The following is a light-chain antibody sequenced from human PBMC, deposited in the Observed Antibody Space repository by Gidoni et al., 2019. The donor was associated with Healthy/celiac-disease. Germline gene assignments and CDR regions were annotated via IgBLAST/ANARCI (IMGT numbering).Light chain of an antibody. J-gene: IGKJ5*01. CDR2: GAS. CDR1: QSVSSSY. V-gene: IGKV3-20*01. Sequence: VLPQSPATRSLSPGERATLSCRPSQSVSSSYLAWYQQKPGQAPRLLIYGASSRATGSPDRCSGSGSGTDFTLTISRLEPEDFAVYYCQQYGSSPLITLGQXTRLEIK. CDR3: QQYGSSPLIT.